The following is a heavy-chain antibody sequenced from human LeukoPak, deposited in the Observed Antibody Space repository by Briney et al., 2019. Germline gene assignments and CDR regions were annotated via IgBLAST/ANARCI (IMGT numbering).Heavy chain of an antibody. CDR2: IYHSGST. D-gene: IGHD3-22*01. CDR1: GGSFSGYY. V-gene: IGHV4-34*01. Sequence: KASETLSLTCAVYGGSFSGYYWSWIRQPPGKGLEWIGYIYHSGSTYYNPSLKSRVTISVDRSKNQFSLKLSSVTAADTAVYYCARGGANYYDSSGYYYFDYWGQGTLVTVSS. CDR3: ARGGANYYDSSGYYYFDY. J-gene: IGHJ4*02.